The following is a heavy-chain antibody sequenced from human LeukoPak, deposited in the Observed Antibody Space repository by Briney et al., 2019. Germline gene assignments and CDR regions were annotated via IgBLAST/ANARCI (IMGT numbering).Heavy chain of an antibody. Sequence: SETLSLTCTVSGGSISSYYWSWIRQPPGKGLEWIGYIYYSGSTNYNPSLKSRVTISVDTSKNQFSLKLSSVTAADSAVYYCARSATLSRIVAPPGFDYWGQGTLVTVSS. J-gene: IGHJ4*02. V-gene: IGHV4-59*08. CDR2: IYYSGST. D-gene: IGHD3-22*01. CDR3: ARSATLSRIVAPPGFDY. CDR1: GGSISSYY.